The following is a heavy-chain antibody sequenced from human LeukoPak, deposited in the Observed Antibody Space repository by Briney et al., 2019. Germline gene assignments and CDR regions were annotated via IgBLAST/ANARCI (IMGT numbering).Heavy chain of an antibody. J-gene: IGHJ3*01. V-gene: IGHV5-10-1*01. CDR1: GYSFTSYW. D-gene: IGHD6-6*01. CDR2: IDPSDSYT. CDR3: ARLEYSSSSGAFDF. Sequence: GESLKISLKGSGYSFTSYWITWVRPMPGKGLEWMGRIDPSDSYTNYSPSFQGHVTISADKSISTAYLQWSSLKASDTAIYYCARLEYSSSSGAFDFWGQGTMVTVSS.